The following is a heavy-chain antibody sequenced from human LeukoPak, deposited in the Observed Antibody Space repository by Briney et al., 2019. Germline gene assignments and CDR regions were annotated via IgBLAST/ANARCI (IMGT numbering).Heavy chain of an antibody. V-gene: IGHV3-48*01. D-gene: IGHD1-26*01. CDR1: AFTFSDYS. Sequence: GGSLRLSCAASAFTFSDYSMNWVRQAPGKGLEWVSYISGRSSTIYYADSVKGRFTISRDNAKNLMYLQMNSLRAEDTAVYYCARDRIKSGSYYFDYWGQGALVTVSS. CDR3: ARDRIKSGSYYFDY. J-gene: IGHJ4*02. CDR2: ISGRSSTI.